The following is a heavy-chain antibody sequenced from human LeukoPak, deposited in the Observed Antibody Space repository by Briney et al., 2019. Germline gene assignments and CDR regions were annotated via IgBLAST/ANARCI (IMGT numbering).Heavy chain of an antibody. CDR1: GFTFSSYS. CDR2: IYYSGST. D-gene: IGHD7-27*01. V-gene: IGHV4-59*01. J-gene: IGHJ3*02. CDR3: ARVLDWGSGSAFDI. Sequence: GSLRLSCAASGFTFSSYSMNWVRQAPGKGLEWIGYIYYSGSTNYNPSLKSRVTISVDTSKNQFSLKLSSVTAADTAVYYCARVLDWGSGSAFDIWGQGTMVTVSS.